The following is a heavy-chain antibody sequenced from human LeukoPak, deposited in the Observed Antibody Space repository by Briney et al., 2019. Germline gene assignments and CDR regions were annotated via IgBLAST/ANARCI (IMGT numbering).Heavy chain of an antibody. J-gene: IGHJ6*03. D-gene: IGHD3-16*01. CDR3: AKDGSWGAYYFYFYMDV. Sequence: GGSLRLSCEASGFTFGSFAMSWVRQAPGKGLEWVSGISGSGYYTYYADSVKGRFTISRDNSKNTLYIEMNSLRDEDTAVYYCAKDGSWGAYYFYFYMDVWGKGTTVTVSS. CDR1: GFTFGSFA. V-gene: IGHV3-23*01. CDR2: ISGSGYYT.